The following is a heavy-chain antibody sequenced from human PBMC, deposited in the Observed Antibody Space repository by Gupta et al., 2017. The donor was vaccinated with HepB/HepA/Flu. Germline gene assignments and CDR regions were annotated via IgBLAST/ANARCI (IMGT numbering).Heavy chain of an antibody. CDR3: AKGPRYYYYINV. CDR2: INGGGVST. Sequence: EVQLLESGGALVQPGGSLRLSCAASGIPFSRSAMSWVRQGPGKGLEWVSSINGGGVSTYYADSEKGRFTISRDNSKNTLYLQMNSLRAEDTAVYYCAKGPRYYYYINVWGKGTTVTVSS. J-gene: IGHJ6*03. CDR1: GIPFSRSA. V-gene: IGHV3-23*01.